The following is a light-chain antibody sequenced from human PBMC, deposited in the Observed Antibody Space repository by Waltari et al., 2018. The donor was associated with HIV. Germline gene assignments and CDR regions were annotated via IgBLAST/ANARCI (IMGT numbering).Light chain of an antibody. CDR1: SGHRSYA. CDR2: LNSDGSH. CDR3: QTWGTGIQV. Sequence: HLVLTQSPSASASLGASVRLTCTLSSGHRSYAIAWPQQQPETGPRFLMKLNSDGSHNKGDGVPDRFSGSSSGAERYLTITSLQSDDEADYYCQTWGTGIQVFGGGTKLTVL. V-gene: IGLV4-69*01. J-gene: IGLJ3*02.